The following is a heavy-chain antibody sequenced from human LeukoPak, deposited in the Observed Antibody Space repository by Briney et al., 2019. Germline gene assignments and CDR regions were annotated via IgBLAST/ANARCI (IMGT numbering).Heavy chain of an antibody. J-gene: IGHJ4*02. Sequence: SETMSLTCAVYGGSFSGYYWSWIRQPPGKGLEWIGEINHSGSTNYNPSLKSRVTISVDTSKNQFSLKLSSVTAADTAVYYCARVPAGYWGQGTLVTVSS. CDR1: GGSFSGYY. V-gene: IGHV4-34*01. CDR2: INHSGST. D-gene: IGHD2-2*01. CDR3: ARVPAGY.